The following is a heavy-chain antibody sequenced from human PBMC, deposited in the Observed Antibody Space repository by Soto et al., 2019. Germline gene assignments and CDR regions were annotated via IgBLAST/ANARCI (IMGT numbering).Heavy chain of an antibody. V-gene: IGHV3-30*18. CDR3: AKGGRQWLVTSDFNY. CDR1: GFTFSDYA. Sequence: VQLVESGGGVVQPGRSLRLCCAASGFTFSDYAMHWVRQAPGKGLEWVAVVSHDGRNTHYADSVKGRFTISRDSSKNTGSLEMTSLRAEDTAVYYCAKGGRQWLVTSDFNYWGQGALVTVSS. CDR2: VSHDGRNT. D-gene: IGHD6-19*01. J-gene: IGHJ4*02.